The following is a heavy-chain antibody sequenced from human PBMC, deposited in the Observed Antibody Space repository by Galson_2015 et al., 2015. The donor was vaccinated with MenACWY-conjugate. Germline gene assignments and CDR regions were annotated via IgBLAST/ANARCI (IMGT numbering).Heavy chain of an antibody. CDR2: ISTTGGTT. V-gene: IGHV3-23*01. CDR3: ARKIKAVAGENYYYYGMDV. Sequence: SLRLSCAASGITFSSYAMSWVRQAPGKGLEWVSSISTTGGTTYYADSVKGRFTISRDNSKNTLYLQMNSLGAGDTAVYYCARKIKAVAGENYYYYGMDVWGQGTTVTVSS. D-gene: IGHD6-19*01. CDR1: GITFSSYA. J-gene: IGHJ6*02.